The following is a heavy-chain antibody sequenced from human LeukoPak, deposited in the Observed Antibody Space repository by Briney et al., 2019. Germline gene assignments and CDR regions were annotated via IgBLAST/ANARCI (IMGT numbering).Heavy chain of an antibody. V-gene: IGHV4-59*01. CDR1: GGSISSYY. J-gene: IGHJ4*02. CDR3: ARYGNPDYYFDY. D-gene: IGHD4-4*01. Sequence: SETLSLTCTVSGGSISSYYWSWIRQPPGKGLEWIGYIYYSGSTNYNPSLKSRVTISVDTSKNQFSLKLSSVTAADTAVYYCARYGNPDYYFDYWGQGILVTVSS. CDR2: IYYSGST.